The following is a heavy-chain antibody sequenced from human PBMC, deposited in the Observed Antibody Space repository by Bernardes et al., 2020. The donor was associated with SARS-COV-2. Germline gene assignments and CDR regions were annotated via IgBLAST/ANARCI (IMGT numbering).Heavy chain of an antibody. CDR3: ARHSPSRIAAPLDY. CDR1: GGSISSSSYY. CDR2: IYYSGST. Sequence: SETLSLTCTVSGGSISSSSYYWGWIRQPPGKGLEWIGSIYYSGSTYYNPSLKSRVTISVDTSKNQFPLKLSSVTAADTAVYYCARHSPSRIAAPLDYWGQGTLVTVSS. J-gene: IGHJ4*02. V-gene: IGHV4-39*01. D-gene: IGHD6-6*01.